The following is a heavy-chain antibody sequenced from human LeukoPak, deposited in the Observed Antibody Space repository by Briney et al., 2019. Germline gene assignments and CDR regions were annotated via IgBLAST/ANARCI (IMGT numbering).Heavy chain of an antibody. CDR1: GGSFVGDYF. CDR2: IYHSGST. D-gene: IGHD5-18*01. V-gene: IGHV4-38-2*02. CDR3: ARWAGVTDY. Sequence: PSETLSLTCTVSGGSFVGDYFCTWVRQPAGRGLEWIGSIYHSGSTYYNPSLKSRVTISVDTSKNQFSLKLSSVTAADTAVYYCARWAGVTDYWGQGTLVTVSS. J-gene: IGHJ4*02.